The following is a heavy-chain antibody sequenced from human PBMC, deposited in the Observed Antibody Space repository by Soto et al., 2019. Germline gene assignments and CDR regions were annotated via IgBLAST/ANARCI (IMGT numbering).Heavy chain of an antibody. CDR3: ASALYCSGGSCSFDP. J-gene: IGHJ5*02. Sequence: SETLSLTCTVSGGSISSSSYYWGWIRQPPGKGLEWIGSIYYSRYTYYNPSLKSRVTISVDTSKNQFSLKMSSETAADTAVYYCASALYCSGGSCSFDPWGQGTLVT. D-gene: IGHD2-15*01. CDR2: IYYSRYT. CDR1: GGSISSSSYY. V-gene: IGHV4-39*01.